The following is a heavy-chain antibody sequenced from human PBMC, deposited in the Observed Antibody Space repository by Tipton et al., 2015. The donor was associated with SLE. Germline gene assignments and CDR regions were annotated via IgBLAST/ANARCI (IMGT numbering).Heavy chain of an antibody. J-gene: IGHJ4*02. D-gene: IGHD5-12*01. CDR2: MSYSGST. CDR3: ARGGVGGYDYFDH. CDR1: GGSISSGGYY. Sequence: TLSLTCTVSGGSISSGGYYWTWIRQHPGKGLEWIGHMSYSGSTHYNPSLRSRITISVDTSKNHFSLKLSSVTAADTAVYYCARGGVGGYDYFDHWGQGTLVTVSS. V-gene: IGHV4-31*03.